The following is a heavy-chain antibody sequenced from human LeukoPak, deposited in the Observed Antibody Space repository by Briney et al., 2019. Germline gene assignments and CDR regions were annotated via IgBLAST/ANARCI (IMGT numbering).Heavy chain of an antibody. V-gene: IGHV3-30*04. J-gene: IGHJ4*02. CDR2: ISFHGTDT. Sequence: GGSLRLSCAASGFTFISYAIHWVRQAPGKGLEWVAVISFHGTDTFYADSVKGRFTISRDNSKNTLYLQVNSLRAEDTAVYYCARSGYTRFDYWGQGTLVTVSS. CDR1: GFTFISYA. CDR3: ARSGYTRFDY. D-gene: IGHD5-24*01.